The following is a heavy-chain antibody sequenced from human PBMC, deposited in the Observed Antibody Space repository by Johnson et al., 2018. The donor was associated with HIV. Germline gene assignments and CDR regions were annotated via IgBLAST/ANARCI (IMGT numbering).Heavy chain of an antibody. CDR1: GFSFIDYA. V-gene: IGHV3-23*04. Sequence: EMQLVESGGGLVRPGGSLRLSCVASGFSFIDYAMIWVRQAPGKGLEWVSFISGGEDDTYYADSVKGRLTIPSDNSKTTLYLQMNSLRAEDTAVYYCANSLLLDAFNIWGQGTMVTVSS. CDR3: ANSLLLDAFNI. J-gene: IGHJ3*02. CDR2: ISGGEDDT.